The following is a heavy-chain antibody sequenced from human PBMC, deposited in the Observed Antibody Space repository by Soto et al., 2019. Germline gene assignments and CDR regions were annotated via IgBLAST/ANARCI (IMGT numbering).Heavy chain of an antibody. J-gene: IGHJ4*02. CDR3: ALADTAMTTPFDY. D-gene: IGHD5-18*01. CDR1: GGSISNFY. CDR2: VDYSGTA. Sequence: SETLSLTCTVSGGSISNFYWSWIRQPPGKGLEWIGYVDYSGTANYNPSLKSRVSMSVDTSKNQLSLKVTSVTAADTAMYYCALADTAMTTPFDYCCQGTLFTVSS. V-gene: IGHV4-59*08.